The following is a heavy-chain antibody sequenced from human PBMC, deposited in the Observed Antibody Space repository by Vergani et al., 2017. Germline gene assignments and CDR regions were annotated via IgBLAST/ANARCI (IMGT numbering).Heavy chain of an antibody. D-gene: IGHD3-10*01. CDR3: ARDIRSRSGNGMDV. CDR2: IYYSGST. J-gene: IGHJ6*02. V-gene: IGHV4-31*03. Sequence: QVQLQESGPGLVKPSQTLSLTCTVSGGSISSGGYYWSWIRQHPGKGLEWIGYIYYSGSTYYNPSLKSRVTISVDTSKNQFSLKLSAVTAAETAVYYCARDIRSRSGNGMDVWGQGTTVTVSS. CDR1: GGSISSGGYY.